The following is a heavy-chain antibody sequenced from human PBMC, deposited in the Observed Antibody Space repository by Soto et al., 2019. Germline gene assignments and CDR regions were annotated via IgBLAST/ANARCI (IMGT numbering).Heavy chain of an antibody. CDR3: ARSTTLRYYYYYGMDV. CDR1: GYTFTSYD. D-gene: IGHD3-16*01. CDR2: IIPIFGTA. V-gene: IGHV1-69*13. J-gene: IGHJ6*02. Sequence: PSVKVSCKASGYTFTSYDINWVRQATGQGLEWMGGIIPIFGTANYAQKFQGRVTITADESTSTACMELSSLRSEDTAVYYCARSTTLRYYYYYGMDVWGQGTTVTVSS.